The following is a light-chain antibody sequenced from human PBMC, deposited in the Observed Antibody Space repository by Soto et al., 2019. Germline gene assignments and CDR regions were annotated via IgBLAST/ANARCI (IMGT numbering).Light chain of an antibody. CDR3: SSYTGSSAWV. CDR2: EVT. CDR1: SSDVGGHNY. V-gene: IGLV2-14*01. Sequence: QSVLTQPASVSGSPGQSITISCTGTSSDVGGHNYVSWYQQHPGKAPKLIICEVTNRPSGVSNRFSGSKSGNTASLTISGLQADDEADYYCSSYTGSSAWVFGGGTQLTVL. J-gene: IGLJ3*02.